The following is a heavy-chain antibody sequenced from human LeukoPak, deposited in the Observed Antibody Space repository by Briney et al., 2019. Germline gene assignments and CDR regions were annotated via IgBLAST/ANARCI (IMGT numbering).Heavy chain of an antibody. J-gene: IGHJ4*02. CDR3: ARFQPGDVVVPVRQPRAPPPRYFDF. Sequence: TSETLSLTCTVSGGSISSYYWSWIRQPAGKGLEWIGRIYTSGSTNYNPSLKSRVTMSVDTSKNQFSLKLSSVTAADTAVYYCARFQPGDVVVPVRQPRAPPPRYFDFWGQGILVTVSS. V-gene: IGHV4-4*07. CDR1: GGSISSYY. D-gene: IGHD2-2*01. CDR2: IYTSGST.